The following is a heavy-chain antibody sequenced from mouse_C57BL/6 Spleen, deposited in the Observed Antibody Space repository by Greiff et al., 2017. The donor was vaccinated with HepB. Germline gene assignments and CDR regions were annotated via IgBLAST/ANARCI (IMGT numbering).Heavy chain of an antibody. Sequence: EVMLVESGGGLVKPGGSLKLSCAASGFTFSSYAMSWVRQTPEKRLEWVATISDGGSYTYYPDNVKGRVTISRDNAKNNLYLQMSHLKSEDTAMYYCASIYSGYFDYWGQGTTLTVSS. D-gene: IGHD2-3*01. J-gene: IGHJ2*01. CDR2: ISDGGSYT. CDR1: GFTFSSYA. V-gene: IGHV5-4*03. CDR3: ASIYSGYFDY.